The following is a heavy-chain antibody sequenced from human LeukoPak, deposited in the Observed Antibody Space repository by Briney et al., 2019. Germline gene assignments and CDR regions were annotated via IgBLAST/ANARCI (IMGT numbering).Heavy chain of an antibody. CDR3: ARGPYSGSPDAFDI. V-gene: IGHV3-72*01. CDR2: TRNKANSYST. J-gene: IGHJ3*02. D-gene: IGHD1-26*01. Sequence: GGSLRLSCAASGFTFSEHYMDWVRQAPGKGLEWVGRTRNKANSYSTEYAASVKGRFTISRDNSKNSLYLQMNSLKTEDTAVYYCARGPYSGSPDAFDIWGQGTMVTVSS. CDR1: GFTFSEHY.